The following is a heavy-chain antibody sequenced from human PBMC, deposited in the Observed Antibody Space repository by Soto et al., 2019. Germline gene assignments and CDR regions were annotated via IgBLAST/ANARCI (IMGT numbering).Heavy chain of an antibody. J-gene: IGHJ6*02. D-gene: IGHD3-10*01. V-gene: IGHV1-2*04. CDR3: ARGDYGSGYYHYYYGMDV. CDR1: GYTFTGYY. Sequence: ASVKVSCKASGYTFTGYYMHWVRQAPGQGLEWMGWINPNSGGTNYAQKFQGWVTMTRDTSISTAYMELSRLRSDDTAVYYCARGDYGSGYYHYYYGMDVWGQGTTVTVSS. CDR2: INPNSGGT.